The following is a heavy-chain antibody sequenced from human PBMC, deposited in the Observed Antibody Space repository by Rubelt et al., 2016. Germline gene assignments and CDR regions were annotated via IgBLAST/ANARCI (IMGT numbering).Heavy chain of an antibody. CDR3: ARDGCSRDFCYYYGMDV. Sequence: QVQLVQSGAEVKKPGASVKVSCKASGYTFTSYYMHWVRQAPGQGLEWMGIINPSGGSTSYAQKFQGRVTMTRDTSTSTVYMELSRLRSDDTAVEYCARDGCSRDFCYYYGMDVWGQGTTVTVSS. J-gene: IGHJ6*02. CDR2: INPSGGST. D-gene: IGHD6-13*01. CDR1: GYTFTSYY. V-gene: IGHV1-46*01.